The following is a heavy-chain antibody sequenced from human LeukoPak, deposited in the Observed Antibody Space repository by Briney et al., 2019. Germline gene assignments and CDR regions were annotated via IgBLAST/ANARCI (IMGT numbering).Heavy chain of an antibody. D-gene: IGHD2-15*01. CDR2: ISWNSGSI. J-gene: IGHJ4*02. V-gene: IGHV3-9*01. CDR1: GFTFSSYS. CDR3: AKDISGSGIYYFDY. Sequence: GGSLRLSCAASGFTFSSYSMNWVRQAPGKGLEWVSGISWNSGSIGYADSVKGRFTISRDNAKNSLYLQMNSPRAEDTALYYCAKDISGSGIYYFDYWGRGALVTVSS.